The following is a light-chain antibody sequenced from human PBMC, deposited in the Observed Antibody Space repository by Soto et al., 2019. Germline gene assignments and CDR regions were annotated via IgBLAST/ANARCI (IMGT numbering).Light chain of an antibody. CDR1: SSDVGGYRY. J-gene: IGLJ1*01. Sequence: QSALTQPASVSGSPGQSITISCTGTSSDVGGYRYVSWYQQHPGKAPKLMIYDVSNRPSGVSNRFSGSKSGNTASLTISGLQAEDEADYYCSSYTSSSTLGVFGTETKVTVL. V-gene: IGLV2-14*01. CDR2: DVS. CDR3: SSYTSSSTLGV.